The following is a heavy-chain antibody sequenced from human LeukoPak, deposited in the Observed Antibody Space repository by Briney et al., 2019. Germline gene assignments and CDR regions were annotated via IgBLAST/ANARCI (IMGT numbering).Heavy chain of an antibody. V-gene: IGHV3-53*01. CDR1: GFTVSSNY. CDR2: IYSGGGT. D-gene: IGHD2-21*01. CDR3: ARGAPGVVAPRY. J-gene: IGHJ4*02. Sequence: GGSLRLSCAASGFTVSSNYMSWVRQAPGKGLEWVSVIYSGGGTYYADSVKGRFTISRDNSKNTLYLQMNSLRAEDTAVYYCARGAPGVVAPRYWGQGTLVTVSS.